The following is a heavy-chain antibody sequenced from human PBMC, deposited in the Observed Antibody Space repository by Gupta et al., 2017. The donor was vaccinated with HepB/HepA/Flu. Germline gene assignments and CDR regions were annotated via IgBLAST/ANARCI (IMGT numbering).Heavy chain of an antibody. CDR2: IGSGGSPT. CDR3: ARSDLLGNTRKTFEY. V-gene: IGHV3-23*01. D-gene: IGHD2-8*02. Sequence: EVQLLESGGGLVQPGGSLRLSCAASGFTFSNYPMSWVRQAPERGLEWVSYIGSGGSPTYYADSVKGRFTISRDNSKNPLYLQMNNLRAEDTATYYCARSDLLGNTRKTFEYWGQGTLVTVSS. J-gene: IGHJ4*02. CDR1: GFTFSNYP.